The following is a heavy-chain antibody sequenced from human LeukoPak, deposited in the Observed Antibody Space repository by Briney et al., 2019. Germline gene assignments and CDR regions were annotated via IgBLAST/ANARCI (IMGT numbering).Heavy chain of an antibody. V-gene: IGHV3-23*01. CDR3: AKDVEPGRSADY. Sequence: TGGSLRLSCAASGFTFSSYAMSWVHQAPGKGLEWVSTISGSGGGTYYADSVKGRFTLSRDNSMNTLYLQMNSLRAEDTAVYYCAKDVEPGRSADYWGQGTLVTVSS. J-gene: IGHJ4*02. D-gene: IGHD3-10*01. CDR2: ISGSGGGT. CDR1: GFTFSSYA.